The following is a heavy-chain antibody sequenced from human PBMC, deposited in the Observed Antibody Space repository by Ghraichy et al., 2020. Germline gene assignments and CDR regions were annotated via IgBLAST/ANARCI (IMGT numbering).Heavy chain of an antibody. CDR1: GDSISSSNW. CDR3: ARAPTFYYGSGSV. J-gene: IGHJ4*02. V-gene: IGHV4-4*02. D-gene: IGHD3-10*01. Sequence: SETLSLTCAVSGDSISSSNWWSCVRQPPGKGLEWIGEIYHSGSTNYNPSLKSRVTISVDKSKNQFSLKLSSVTAADTAMYYCARAPTFYYGSGSVWGQGTLVTVSS. CDR2: IYHSGST.